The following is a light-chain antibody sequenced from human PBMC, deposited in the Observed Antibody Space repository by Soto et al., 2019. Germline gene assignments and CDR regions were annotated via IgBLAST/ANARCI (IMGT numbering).Light chain of an antibody. V-gene: IGKV1-5*03. CDR2: KAS. J-gene: IGKJ1*01. CDR3: QQYNSYWT. CDR1: QSISSW. Sequence: DIQMTQSPSSLSASVGDRVTITCRASQSISSWLAWYQQKPGKAPKLLIYKASSLESGGPSRFSGSGSGTVFTLTISSLQPDDFATYYCQQYNSYWTFGQGTKVEIK.